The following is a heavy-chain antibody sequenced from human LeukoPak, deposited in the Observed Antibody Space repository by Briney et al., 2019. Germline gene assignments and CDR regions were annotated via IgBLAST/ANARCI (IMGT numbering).Heavy chain of an antibody. V-gene: IGHV1-2*02. CDR1: GYTFTGYY. J-gene: IGHJ4*02. CDR3: ARVSDYGSGSYAY. CDR2: INPNSGGT. D-gene: IGHD3-10*01. Sequence: ASVKVSCKASGYTFTGYYMHWVRQAPGQGLEWMGWINPNSGGTNYAQKFQGRVTMTRDTSISTAYMELSRLRSDDTAVYYCARVSDYGSGSYAYWGQGTLVTVSS.